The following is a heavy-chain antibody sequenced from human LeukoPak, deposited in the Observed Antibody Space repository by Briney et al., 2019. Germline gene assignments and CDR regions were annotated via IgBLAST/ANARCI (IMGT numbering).Heavy chain of an antibody. CDR2: ISYDGSNK. CDR3: AKDQGIVVVPAAMPDQPDPHRRYYYYYGMDV. CDR1: GFTFSSYG. Sequence: GGSLRLSCAASGFTFSSYGMHWVRQAPGKGLEWVAVISYDGSNKYYADSVKGRFTISRDNSKNTLYLQMNSLRAEDTAVYYCAKDQGIVVVPAAMPDQPDPHRRYYYYYGMDVWGQGTTVTVSS. J-gene: IGHJ6*02. V-gene: IGHV3-30*18. D-gene: IGHD2-2*01.